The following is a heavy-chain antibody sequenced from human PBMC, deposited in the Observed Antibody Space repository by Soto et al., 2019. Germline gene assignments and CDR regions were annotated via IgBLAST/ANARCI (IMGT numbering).Heavy chain of an antibody. CDR3: ARVRVVPGGFDY. D-gene: IGHD2-15*01. V-gene: IGHV1-3*01. J-gene: IGHJ4*02. CDR2: INAGNGNT. Sequence: ASVKVSCKASGYTFTGYAMHWVRQAPGQRLEWMGWINAGNGNTKYSQKFQGRVTITRDTSASTAYMELSSLRSEDTAVYYCARVRVVPGGFDYWGQGTLVTVSS. CDR1: GYTFTGYA.